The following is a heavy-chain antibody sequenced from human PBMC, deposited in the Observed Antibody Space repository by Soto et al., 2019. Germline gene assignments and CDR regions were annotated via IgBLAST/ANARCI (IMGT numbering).Heavy chain of an antibody. Sequence: SETLSLTCTVSGGSISSDSYYWGWIRQSPEKGLEWIASISYSGSTYYNPTLKSRLIISLDTSKSQFSLKLSSVTAADTAVYYCASRPPGGWIGVFDYWSQGTLVTVSS. CDR2: ISYSGST. CDR3: ASRPPGGWIGVFDY. V-gene: IGHV4-39*01. D-gene: IGHD5-12*01. CDR1: GGSISSDSYY. J-gene: IGHJ4*02.